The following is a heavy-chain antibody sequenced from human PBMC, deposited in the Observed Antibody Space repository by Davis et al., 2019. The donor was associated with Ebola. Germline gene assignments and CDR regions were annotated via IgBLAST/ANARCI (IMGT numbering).Heavy chain of an antibody. CDR2: TYYRSKWYN. CDR1: GDSVPSNSAA. V-gene: IGHV6-1*01. J-gene: IGHJ4*02. Sequence: HSQTLSLTCAISGDSVPSNSAAWNWIRQSPSRGLEWLGRTYYRSKWYNDYAVSVKSRITINPDTSKNQFSLQLNSVTPEDTAVYYCAREIVVVPAAIVDYWGQGTLVTVSS. CDR3: AREIVVVPAAIVDY. D-gene: IGHD2-2*01.